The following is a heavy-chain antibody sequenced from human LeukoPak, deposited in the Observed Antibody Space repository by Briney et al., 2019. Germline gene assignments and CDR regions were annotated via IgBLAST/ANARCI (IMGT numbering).Heavy chain of an antibody. CDR3: AREGCSSTSCYRGVGDY. J-gene: IGHJ4*02. CDR2: INPDSGGT. D-gene: IGHD2-2*01. V-gene: IGHV1-2*02. CDR1: GYTFSGYY. Sequence: ASVKVSCKASGYTFSGYYMHWVRQAPGQGLEWMGWINPDSGGTNYGQNFQGRVTMTRDTAINTAYMELSRLRSDDTAVYYCAREGCSSTSCYRGVGDYWGQGTLVTVSS.